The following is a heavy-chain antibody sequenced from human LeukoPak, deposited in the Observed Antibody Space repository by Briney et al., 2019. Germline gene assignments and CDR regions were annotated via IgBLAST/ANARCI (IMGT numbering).Heavy chain of an antibody. J-gene: IGHJ4*02. V-gene: IGHV5-10-1*01. CDR2: IDPSDSYT. CDR1: GYSFTTYW. D-gene: IGHD6-13*01. CDR3: ARHAKAYVSSCDY. Sequence: GESLKISCKGSGYSFTTYWISWVREMPGKGLEWMGRIDPSDSYTNYSPSFQGHVTVSADKSFSTAYLQWTSLKASGTAMYYCARHAKAYVSSCDYWGQGTLVTVSS.